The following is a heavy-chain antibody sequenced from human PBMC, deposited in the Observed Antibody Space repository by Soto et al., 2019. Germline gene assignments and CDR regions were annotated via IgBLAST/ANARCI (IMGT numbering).Heavy chain of an antibody. J-gene: IGHJ4*02. CDR2: CRSRVDNYAT. CDR1: GISFSDHD. Sequence: EVQLVESGGGLVQPGGSLRLSCATSGISFSDHDMDWVRQAPGKGLEWLGRCRSRVDNYATDYAASVKGRFTFSRDESKSLLCLQMRSLKTGATAMYYCVLWVRGLINYWGQGTLFTVSS. CDR3: VLWVRGLINY. D-gene: IGHD3-10*01. V-gene: IGHV3-72*01.